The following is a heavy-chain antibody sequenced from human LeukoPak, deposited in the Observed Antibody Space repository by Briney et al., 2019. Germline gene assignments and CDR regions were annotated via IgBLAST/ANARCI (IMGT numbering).Heavy chain of an antibody. D-gene: IGHD3-10*02. J-gene: IGHJ3*02. CDR1: GFTFSTYE. Sequence: GGSLRLSCAASGFTFSTYEMNWVRQAPGKGLEWVSYISSSGDTIYYADSVRGRFTISRDNAKNSLYLQMNSLRAEDTAVYYCARDQRLFGEYQYAFDIWGRGTMVTVSS. CDR2: ISSSGDTI. V-gene: IGHV3-48*03. CDR3: ARDQRLFGEYQYAFDI.